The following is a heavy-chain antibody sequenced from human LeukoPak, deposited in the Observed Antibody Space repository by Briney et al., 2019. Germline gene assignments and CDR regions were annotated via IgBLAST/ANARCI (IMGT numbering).Heavy chain of an antibody. CDR1: GFTFSDYW. J-gene: IGHJ5*02. CDR3: ARDRSPGWFDP. CDR2: IRTDGSIT. V-gene: IGHV3-74*01. D-gene: IGHD6-13*01. Sequence: GGSLRLSCAASGFTFSDYWMHWVRRAPGKGLEWISRIRTDGSITAYADSVKGRFTISRDNAKNILYLQMSSLRGEDTAVHFCARDRSPGWFDPWGQGTLVTVSS.